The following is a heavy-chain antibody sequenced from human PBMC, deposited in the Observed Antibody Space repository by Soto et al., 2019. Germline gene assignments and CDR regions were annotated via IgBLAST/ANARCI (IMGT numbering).Heavy chain of an antibody. D-gene: IGHD3-22*01. CDR1: GGSISSGGYS. J-gene: IGHJ3*02. CDR2: IYHSGST. V-gene: IGHV4-30-2*01. Sequence: QLQLQESGSGLEKPSQTLSLTCAVSGGSISSGGYSWSWIRQPPGKGLEWIGYIYHSGSTYYNPSLKSRVTISVDRSKNQFSLKLSSVTAADTAVYYCARGGDSSGYYGPAFDIWGQGTMVTVSS. CDR3: ARGGDSSGYYGPAFDI.